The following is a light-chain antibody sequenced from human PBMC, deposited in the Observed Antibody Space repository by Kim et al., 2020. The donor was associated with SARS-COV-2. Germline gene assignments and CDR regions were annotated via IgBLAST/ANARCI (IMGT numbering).Light chain of an antibody. V-gene: IGKV1-12*01. J-gene: IGKJ3*01. Sequence: DIQMTQSPSSVSASVGDRVTITCRATEDVANYLAWYQQRPGEAPKLLIYGASNLQTGVPSGFIGRGSGTEFTLTIASLQPEHLATYFCQQLNRFPFTFGPGTKVDIK. CDR3: QQLNRFPFT. CDR1: EDVANY. CDR2: GAS.